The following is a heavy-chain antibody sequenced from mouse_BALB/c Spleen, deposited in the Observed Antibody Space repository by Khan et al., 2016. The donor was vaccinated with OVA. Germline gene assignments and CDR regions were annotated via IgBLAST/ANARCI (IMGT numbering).Heavy chain of an antibody. CDR1: GYTLTNFG. Sequence: QVQLQQSGPELKKPGETVKISCKASGYTLTNFGMNWVKQAPGQGLKWMGWINTYTGEPTYADDFKGRFAFSLETSVSTAYLQINNLKNEDTATYVCARGGYGSSPWDAMDNWGQGTSVTVSS. V-gene: IGHV9-3-1*01. J-gene: IGHJ4*01. CDR3: ARGGYGSSPWDAMDN. CDR2: INTYTGEP. D-gene: IGHD1-1*01.